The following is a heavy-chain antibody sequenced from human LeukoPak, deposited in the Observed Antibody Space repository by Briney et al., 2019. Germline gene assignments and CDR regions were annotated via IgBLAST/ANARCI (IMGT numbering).Heavy chain of an antibody. V-gene: IGHV4-59*08. CDR1: GGSMNNYH. D-gene: IGHD3-22*01. CDR3: ARTYYYDSSGYPNWFDP. Sequence: PSETLSLTCSVSGGSMNNYHWNWIRQPPGKGLEWIGYIYYSGTTNYNPSLKSRVTISVDTSKNQFSLKLSSVTAADTAVYYCARTYYYDSSGYPNWFDPWGQGTLVTVPS. J-gene: IGHJ5*02. CDR2: IYYSGTT.